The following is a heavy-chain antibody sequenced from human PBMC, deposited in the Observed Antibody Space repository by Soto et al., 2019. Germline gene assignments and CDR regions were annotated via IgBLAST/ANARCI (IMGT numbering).Heavy chain of an antibody. CDR1: GFTFSSYA. Sequence: PGGSLRLSCAASGFTFSSYAMSWVRQAPGKGLEWVSAISGSGGSTYYADSVKGRFTISRDNAKNSLYLQMNSLRAEDTAVYYCARDLTRYCSGGSCYHSYYYYYGMDVWGQGTTVTVSS. CDR3: ARDLTRYCSGGSCYHSYYYYYGMDV. J-gene: IGHJ6*02. CDR2: ISGSGGST. V-gene: IGHV3-23*01. D-gene: IGHD2-15*01.